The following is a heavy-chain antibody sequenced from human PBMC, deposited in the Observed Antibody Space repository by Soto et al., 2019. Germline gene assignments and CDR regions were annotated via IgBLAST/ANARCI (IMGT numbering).Heavy chain of an antibody. V-gene: IGHV3-33*01. J-gene: IGHJ4*02. Sequence: VQLVESGGGVVQPGRSLRLSCAASGFIFSTYGMHWVRQAPGKGLEWVAVIWYDGSNKYYADSVKGRFTISRDNSKNTLYLQMNSLRAEDTAVYYCAREQSAGYYGSGRNYWGQGTLVTVSS. D-gene: IGHD3-10*01. CDR1: GFIFSTYG. CDR3: AREQSAGYYGSGRNY. CDR2: IWYDGSNK.